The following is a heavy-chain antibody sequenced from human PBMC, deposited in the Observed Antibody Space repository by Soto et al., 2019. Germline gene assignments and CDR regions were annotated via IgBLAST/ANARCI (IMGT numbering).Heavy chain of an antibody. J-gene: IGHJ4*02. CDR2: INSDGSST. V-gene: IGHV3-74*01. CDR3: ASPSGWETRAIDY. CDR1: GFTFSSYW. D-gene: IGHD6-19*01. Sequence: LRLSCAASGFTFSSYWMHWVRQAPGKGLVWVSRINSDGSSTSYADSVKGRFTISRDNAKNTLYLQMNSLRAEDTAVYYCASPSGWETRAIDYWGQGTLVTVSS.